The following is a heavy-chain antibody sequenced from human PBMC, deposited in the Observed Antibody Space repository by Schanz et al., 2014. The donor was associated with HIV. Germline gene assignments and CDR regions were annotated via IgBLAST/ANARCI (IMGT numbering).Heavy chain of an antibody. D-gene: IGHD4-4*01. V-gene: IGHV3-30*18. CDR1: GFTFSSYG. Sequence: QVQLVESGGGVVQPGRSLRLSCAASGFTFSSYGMHWVRQAPGKGLEWVAVISYDGSSKYYADSVKGRFTISRDNSKNTLYLQMNRLRAEDTALYFCANDPELTTITGYFDSWGQGTLVTVSS. CDR3: ANDPELTTITGYFDS. J-gene: IGHJ4*02. CDR2: ISYDGSSK.